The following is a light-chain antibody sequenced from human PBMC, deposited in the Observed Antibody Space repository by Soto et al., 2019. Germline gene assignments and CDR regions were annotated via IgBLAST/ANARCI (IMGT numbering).Light chain of an antibody. CDR2: GAS. V-gene: IGKV3-15*01. CDR3: QQYGSSGT. CDR1: QDVSSN. J-gene: IGKJ1*01. Sequence: EMVVTQSPATLSVSPGERATLSCRASQDVSSNLAWYQQKPGQAPSLLIYGASTRATGTPARFSVSGSGADFTLTISSLEPEDFAVDDCQQYGSSGTFGQGTKGDIK.